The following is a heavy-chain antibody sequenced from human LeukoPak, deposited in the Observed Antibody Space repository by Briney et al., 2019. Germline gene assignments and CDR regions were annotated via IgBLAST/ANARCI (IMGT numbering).Heavy chain of an antibody. CDR3: ARERIQRGHYFDY. CDR1: GFTFSDYW. D-gene: IGHD5-18*01. V-gene: IGHV3-7*01. Sequence: GGSLRLSCAASGFTFSDYWMTWVRQAPGKGLEWVANIKPDGSEKYYVDSVKGRFTISRDNAKNSLYLQMNSLRAEDTAVYYCARERIQRGHYFDYWGQGTLVTVSS. J-gene: IGHJ4*02. CDR2: IKPDGSEK.